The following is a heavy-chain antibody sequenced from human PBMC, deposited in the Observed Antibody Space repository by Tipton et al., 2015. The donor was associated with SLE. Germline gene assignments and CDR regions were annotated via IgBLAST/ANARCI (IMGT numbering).Heavy chain of an antibody. CDR2: IKQDGSET. CDR1: GFTSSSYW. Sequence: GSLRLSCAASGFTSSSYWMSWVRQTPGKGLEWVTNIKQDGSETHYVDSVKGRFTISRDNARNSVYLQMNSLRAEDTAVYYCARDKEFQLLFGGGFDCCGQGTLVTVSS. D-gene: IGHD2-2*01. J-gene: IGHJ4*02. V-gene: IGHV3-7*01. CDR3: ARDKEFQLLFGGGFDC.